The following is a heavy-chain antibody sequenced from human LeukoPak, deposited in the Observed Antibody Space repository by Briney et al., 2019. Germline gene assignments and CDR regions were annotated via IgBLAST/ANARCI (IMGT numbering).Heavy chain of an antibody. CDR1: GGSISSNEYY. CDR2: MYYSGST. V-gene: IGHV4-39*07. CDR3: ARDLRTYYYDSSGYDY. D-gene: IGHD3-22*01. Sequence: SETLSLTCNVSGGSISSNEYYWGWIRQPPGKGLEWIANMYYSGSTYYNPSLKSRVTISVDTSKNQFSLKLSSVTAADTAVYYCARDLRTYYYDSSGYDYWGQGTLVTVSS. J-gene: IGHJ4*02.